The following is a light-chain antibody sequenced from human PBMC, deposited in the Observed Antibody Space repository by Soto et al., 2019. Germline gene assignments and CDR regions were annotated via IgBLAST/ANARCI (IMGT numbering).Light chain of an antibody. CDR2: EVN. V-gene: IGLV2-14*01. J-gene: IGLJ3*02. CDR1: SSEIGGYNY. CDR3: SSYTSSSTLWV. Sequence: QSVLTQPASVSGSPGQSITISCTGTSSEIGGYNYVSWYQQHPGKAPKLMIYEVNNRPSGVSNRFSGSKSGNTASLTISGLQAEDEADYYCSSYTSSSTLWVFGGGTKLTVL.